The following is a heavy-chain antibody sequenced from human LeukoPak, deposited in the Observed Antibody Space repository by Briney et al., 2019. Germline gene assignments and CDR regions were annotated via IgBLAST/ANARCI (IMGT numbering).Heavy chain of an antibody. D-gene: IGHD3-22*01. V-gene: IGHV1-69*04. CDR1: GGTFSSYA. CDR3: ARSLVVVHYDSSGYHPDFDY. J-gene: IGHJ4*02. Sequence: SVKVSCKASGGTFSSYAISWVRQAPGQGLEWMGRIIPILGIANYAQKFQGRVTITADKSTSTAYMELSSLRSEDTAVYYCARSLVVVHYDSSGYHPDFDYWGQGTLVTVSS. CDR2: IIPILGIA.